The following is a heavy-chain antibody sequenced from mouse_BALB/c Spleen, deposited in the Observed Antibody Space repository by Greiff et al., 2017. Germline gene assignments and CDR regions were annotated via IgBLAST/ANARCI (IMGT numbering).Heavy chain of an antibody. D-gene: IGHD2-4*01. CDR1: GFTFSSYG. CDR3: ARGGDYDYAMDY. V-gene: IGHV5-6-3*01. Sequence: EVQVVESGAGLVQPGGSLKLSCAASGFTFSSYGMSWVRQTPDKRLELVATINSNGGSTYYPDSVKGRFTISRDNAKNTLYLQMSSLKSEDTAMYYGARGGDYDYAMDYWGQGTSVTVSS. J-gene: IGHJ4*01. CDR2: INSNGGST.